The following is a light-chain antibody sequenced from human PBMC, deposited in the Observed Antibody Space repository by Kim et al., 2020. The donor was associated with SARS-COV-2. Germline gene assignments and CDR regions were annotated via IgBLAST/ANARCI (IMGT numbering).Light chain of an antibody. Sequence: GDKDAGTCRTSQGIDNHLAWYQQKPGKAPKLLIFAASTLQSGVPSRFSGSGSGTEFTLTVSSLQPEDFAIYYCQQLNTYPWTFGQGTKVDIK. CDR1: QGIDNH. V-gene: IGKV1-9*01. CDR2: AAS. J-gene: IGKJ1*01. CDR3: QQLNTYPWT.